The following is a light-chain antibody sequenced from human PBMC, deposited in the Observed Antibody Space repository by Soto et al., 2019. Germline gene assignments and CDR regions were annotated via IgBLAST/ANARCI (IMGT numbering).Light chain of an antibody. Sequence: DIVMTQSPLSLPVTPGEPASISCRSSQSLLHSKGYNYLDWYLQKPGQSPQLLIYLGSNRASGVPDRFSGSGSGTDFTLKISRVEAEDVGVYYCMQALQTPTFGQGTKVDIK. J-gene: IGKJ1*01. V-gene: IGKV2-28*01. CDR1: QSLLHSKGYNY. CDR2: LGS. CDR3: MQALQTPT.